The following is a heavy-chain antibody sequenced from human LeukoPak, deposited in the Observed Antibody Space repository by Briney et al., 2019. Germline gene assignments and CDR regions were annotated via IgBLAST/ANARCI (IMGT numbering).Heavy chain of an antibody. CDR3: ASSTIAARYFQH. V-gene: IGHV4-61*02. CDR2: IYISGST. J-gene: IGHJ1*01. CDR1: GGSISSSSYY. Sequence: SETLSLTCTVSGGSISSSSYYWSWIRQPARKGLEWIGRIYISGSTNYNPSLKSRVTISVDTSKNQFSLKLSSVTAADTAVYYCASSTIAARYFQHWGQGTLVTVSS. D-gene: IGHD6-13*01.